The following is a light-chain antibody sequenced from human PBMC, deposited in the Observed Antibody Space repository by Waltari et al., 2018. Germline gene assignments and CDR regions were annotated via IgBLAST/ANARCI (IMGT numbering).Light chain of an antibody. V-gene: IGKV3-15*01. CDR3: QHYHNWPPIT. CDR2: GAS. CDR1: QSISTN. J-gene: IGKJ5*01. Sequence: EIVMTLSPATLSVSPGERATLSCRASQSISTNLAWYPQKPGQAPRLLIYGASTRATGFPARFSGSGLETEFTLTISSLRSEDFAVYYCQHYHNWPPITFGQGTRLEIK.